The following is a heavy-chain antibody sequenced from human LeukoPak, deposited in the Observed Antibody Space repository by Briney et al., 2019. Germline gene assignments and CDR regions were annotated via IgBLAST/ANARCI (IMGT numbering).Heavy chain of an antibody. V-gene: IGHV3-74*03. Sequence: GGSLRLSCAASGFTSSKDWMHSVREVPGQGLMWVSRIDEGGTNAMYADSVKGRFSISKDNAKNTVNLQMNSLRAEDTGVYYCIRDEALWRLDYWGQGTLVTVSS. CDR1: GFTSSKDW. CDR3: IRDEALWRLDY. CDR2: IDEGGTNA. J-gene: IGHJ4*02. D-gene: IGHD2-21*01.